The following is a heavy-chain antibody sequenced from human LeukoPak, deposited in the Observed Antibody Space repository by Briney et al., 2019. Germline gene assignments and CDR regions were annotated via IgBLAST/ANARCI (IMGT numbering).Heavy chain of an antibody. CDR1: GFMFSSYA. Sequence: PGGSLRLSCAASGFMFSSYAMSWVRQAPGKGLEWVSVISGSGDTTYYATSVKGRFTISRDNSKNTVYLQMNSQRAEDTAVYYCARVVAAAEDYWGQGTLVTVSS. D-gene: IGHD6-13*01. CDR2: ISGSGDTT. V-gene: IGHV3-23*01. J-gene: IGHJ4*02. CDR3: ARVVAAAEDY.